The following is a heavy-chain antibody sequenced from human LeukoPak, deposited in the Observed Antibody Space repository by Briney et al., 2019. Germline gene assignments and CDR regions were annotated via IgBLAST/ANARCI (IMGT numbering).Heavy chain of an antibody. CDR3: ARDLGSCTSTDCLNIWFDP. D-gene: IGHD2-2*01. CDR1: GFTISSYW. J-gene: IGHJ5*02. CDR2: INSDGSRT. Sequence: GGSLRLSCTASGFTISSYWMHWVRQAPGKGLVWVSRINSDGSRTNYADSVKGRFAISRDNAENTLYLQINSLRAEDTAVYYCARDLGSCTSTDCLNIWFDPWGQGTLVTVSS. V-gene: IGHV3-74*01.